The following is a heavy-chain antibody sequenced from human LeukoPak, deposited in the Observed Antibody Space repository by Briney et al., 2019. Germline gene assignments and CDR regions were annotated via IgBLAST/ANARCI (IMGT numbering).Heavy chain of an antibody. CDR1: GFTFDDYA. CDR3: AKETASQLPYYYYYYYMDV. CDR2: ISGDGGST. Sequence: PGGSLRLFCAASGFTFDDYAMHWARQAPGKGLEWVSLISGDGGSTYYADSVKGRFTISRDNSKNSLYLQMNSLRTEDTALYYCAKETASQLPYYYYYYYMDVWGKGTTVTVSS. V-gene: IGHV3-43*02. J-gene: IGHJ6*03. D-gene: IGHD2-2*01.